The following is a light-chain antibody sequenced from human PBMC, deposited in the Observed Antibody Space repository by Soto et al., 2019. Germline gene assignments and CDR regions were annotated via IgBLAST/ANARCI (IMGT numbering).Light chain of an antibody. V-gene: IGLV2-8*01. J-gene: IGLJ1*01. CDR1: SSDVGAYDY. Sequence: QSALTQPPSASGSPGQSVTISCTGTSSDVGAYDYVSWYQQHPGKAPKLMIYEINKRPSGVPDRFSGSKSGNTASLTLSGLQAEDEADYYCNSFAGSNNFPYVFGTGTKVTVL. CDR2: EIN. CDR3: NSFAGSNNFPYV.